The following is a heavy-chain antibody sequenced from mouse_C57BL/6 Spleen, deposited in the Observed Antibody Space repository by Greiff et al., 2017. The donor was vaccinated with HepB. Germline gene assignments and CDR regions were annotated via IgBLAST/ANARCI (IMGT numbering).Heavy chain of an antibody. Sequence: VQLQESGPGLVAPSQSLSITCTVSGFSLTSYAISWVRQPPGKGLEWLGVIWTGGGTNYNSALKSRLSISKDNSKSQVFLKMNSLQTDDTAWYYCARNYYGSSYYFDYWGQGTTLTVSS. J-gene: IGHJ2*01. CDR3: ARNYYGSSYYFDY. CDR2: IWTGGGT. D-gene: IGHD1-1*01. CDR1: GFSLTSYA. V-gene: IGHV2-9-1*01.